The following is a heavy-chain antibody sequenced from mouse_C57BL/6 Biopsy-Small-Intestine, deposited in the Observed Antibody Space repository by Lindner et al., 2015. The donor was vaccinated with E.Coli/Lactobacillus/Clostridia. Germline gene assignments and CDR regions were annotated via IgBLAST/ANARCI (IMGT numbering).Heavy chain of an antibody. CDR2: INPGSGGT. J-gene: IGHJ4*01. D-gene: IGHD2-4*01. V-gene: IGHV1-54*01. CDR1: GYAFTNYL. CDR3: ARSGIYYDYERYAMDY. Sequence: VQLQESGAELVRPGTSVKVSCKASGYAFTNYLIEWVKQRPGQGLEWIGVINPGSGGTNYNEKFKGKATLTADKSSSTAYMQLSSLTSEDSAVYFCARSGIYYDYERYAMDYWGQGTSVTVSS.